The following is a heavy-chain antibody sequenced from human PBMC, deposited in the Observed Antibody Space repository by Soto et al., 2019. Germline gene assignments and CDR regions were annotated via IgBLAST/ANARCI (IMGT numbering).Heavy chain of an antibody. Sequence: SETLSLTCTVSGGSISSSGCYWGWIRQHPGKGLEWIGYIYYSGSTYYNPSLKSRVTISVDTSKNQFSLKLSSVTAADTAVYYCARRYGSAIDYWGQGTLLTVSS. D-gene: IGHD1-26*01. CDR1: GGSISSSGCY. J-gene: IGHJ4*02. CDR3: ARRYGSAIDY. CDR2: IYYSGST. V-gene: IGHV4-31*03.